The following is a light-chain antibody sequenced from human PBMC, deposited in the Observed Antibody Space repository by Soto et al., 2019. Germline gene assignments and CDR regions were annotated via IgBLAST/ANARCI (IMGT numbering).Light chain of an antibody. V-gene: IGLV2-14*01. CDR2: DVS. J-gene: IGLJ1*01. CDR3: CSYAGSSTFYV. Sequence: QSVLTQPASVSGSPGQSITISCTGTSNDVGGYSYVSWYLQHPGKAPKLMIYDVSNRPSGVSNRFSGSKSGNTASLTISGLQAEDEADYYCCSYAGSSTFYVFGTGTKLTVL. CDR1: SNDVGGYSY.